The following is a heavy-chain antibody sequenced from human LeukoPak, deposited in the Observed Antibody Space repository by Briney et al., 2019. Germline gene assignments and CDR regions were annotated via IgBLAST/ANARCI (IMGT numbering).Heavy chain of an antibody. D-gene: IGHD3-16*01. J-gene: IGHJ4*02. CDR2: FYTSGSP. CDR1: GGYFGSYF. Sequence: SETLSLTCSVSGGYFGSYFWSWIRQPAGKELEYIGRFYTSGSPNYNPSLKSRVTMSVDTSKNQFSLRLSSVSPADTAVYYCARIGGITYFDYWGQGILVTVPS. CDR3: ARIGGITYFDY. V-gene: IGHV4-4*07.